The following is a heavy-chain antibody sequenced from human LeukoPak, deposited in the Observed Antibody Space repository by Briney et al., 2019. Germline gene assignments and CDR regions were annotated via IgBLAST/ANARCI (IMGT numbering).Heavy chain of an antibody. Sequence: GGSLRLSCAASGFTFSSYAMSWVRQAPGKGLEWVPAISGSGGSTNYADSVKGRFTISRDNSKNTLYLQMNSLRAEDTAVYYCAKVVSSGYYYDSSGYYYDYWGQGTLVTVSS. CDR1: GFTFSSYA. CDR2: ISGSGGST. CDR3: AKVVSSGYYYDSSGYYYDY. D-gene: IGHD3-22*01. J-gene: IGHJ4*02. V-gene: IGHV3-23*01.